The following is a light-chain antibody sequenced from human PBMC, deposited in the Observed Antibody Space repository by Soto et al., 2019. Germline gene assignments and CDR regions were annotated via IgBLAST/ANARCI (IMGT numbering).Light chain of an antibody. CDR2: SAS. CDR3: QQTYSNSVT. Sequence: IRMTQSPASLSASAGDRVTVTCRASQNIDKYLHWYQQKPGQAPNLLIFSASILQSGVPSRFIGSGSGTEFTLTISGLRPEDFATYYCQQTYSNSVTFGQG. CDR1: QNIDKY. J-gene: IGKJ1*01. V-gene: IGKV1-39*01.